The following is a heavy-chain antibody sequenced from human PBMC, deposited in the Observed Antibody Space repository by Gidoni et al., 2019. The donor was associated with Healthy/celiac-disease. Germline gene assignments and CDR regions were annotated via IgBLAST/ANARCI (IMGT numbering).Heavy chain of an antibody. CDR1: GFTFSSYA. J-gene: IGHJ4*02. Sequence: QVQLVESGGGVVQHGRSLRLSCAASGFTFSSYAMHGVRQAPGKGLEWVAVISYDGSNKYSADSVKGRFTISRDNSKNTLYLQMNSLRAEDTAVYYCARDGGYCSGGSCYSADYFDYLGQGTLVTVSS. D-gene: IGHD2-15*01. CDR2: ISYDGSNK. CDR3: ARDGGYCSGGSCYSADYFDY. V-gene: IGHV3-30-3*01.